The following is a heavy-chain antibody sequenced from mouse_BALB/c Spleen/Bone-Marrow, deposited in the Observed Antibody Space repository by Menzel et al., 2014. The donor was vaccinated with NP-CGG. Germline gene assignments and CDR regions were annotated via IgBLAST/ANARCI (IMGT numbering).Heavy chain of an antibody. CDR3: ARPLHRYDGAWFAY. CDR2: ISSGGSYT. Sequence: EVKLVESGGDLVKPGGSLKLSCAASGFTFSSYGMSWVRQTPDKGLEWVATISSGGSYTYYPDSVKGRFTISRDNAKNTLYLQMSSLKSEDTAMYYCARPLHRYDGAWFAYWGQGTLVTVSA. D-gene: IGHD2-14*01. CDR1: GFTFSSYG. J-gene: IGHJ3*01. V-gene: IGHV5-6*02.